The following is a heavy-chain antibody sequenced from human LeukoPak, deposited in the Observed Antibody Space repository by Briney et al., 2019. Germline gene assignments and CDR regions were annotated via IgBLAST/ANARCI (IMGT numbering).Heavy chain of an antibody. CDR3: AKSHGYSYGFDY. CDR1: GFILSSSE. D-gene: IGHD5-18*01. Sequence: GGSLRLSCVASGFILSSSEMNWVRQAPGKGLEWVSYISDGGKTKYSADSVKGRFTISRDNSKNTLYLQMNSLRAEDTAVYYCAKSHGYSYGFDYWGQGTLVTVSS. V-gene: IGHV3-48*01. J-gene: IGHJ4*02. CDR2: ISDGGKTK.